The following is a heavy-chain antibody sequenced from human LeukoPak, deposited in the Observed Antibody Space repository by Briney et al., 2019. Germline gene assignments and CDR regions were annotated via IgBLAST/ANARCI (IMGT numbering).Heavy chain of an antibody. D-gene: IGHD5-12*01. CDR3: ATDGDIVATICYFDY. CDR1: GFTFSSYE. J-gene: IGHJ4*02. Sequence: PGGSLRLSCAASGFTFSSYEMNWVRQAPGKGLEWVSYISSSGSTIYYADSVKGRFTISRDNAKNSLYLQMNSLRAEDTAVYYCATDGDIVATICYFDYWGQGTLVTVSS. V-gene: IGHV3-48*03. CDR2: ISSSGSTI.